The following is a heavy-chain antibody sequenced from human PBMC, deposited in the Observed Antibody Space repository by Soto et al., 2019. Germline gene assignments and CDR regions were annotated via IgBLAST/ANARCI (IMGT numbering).Heavy chain of an antibody. V-gene: IGHV3-48*03. CDR3: ARSPFLECN. Sequence: GGSLRLSCSASGFTFSAYEMNWVRQAPGKGLEWVSYISSSGNTIYYADSVKGRFTISRDNAKNSLFLQMNSLRVEDTAFYYCARSPFLECNWAQGTLVTVSS. CDR1: GFTFSAYE. J-gene: IGHJ4*02. CDR2: ISSSGNTI. D-gene: IGHD3-3*02.